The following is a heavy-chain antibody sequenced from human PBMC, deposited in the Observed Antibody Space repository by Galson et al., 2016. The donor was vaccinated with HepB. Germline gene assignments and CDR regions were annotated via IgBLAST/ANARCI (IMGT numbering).Heavy chain of an antibody. CDR2: IYVSGST. J-gene: IGHJ6*02. V-gene: IGHV4-61*02. CDR3: ARVPLYNYGMDV. CDR1: AGSINSGTYY. Sequence: TLSLTCTVSAGSINSGTYYWSWIRQPAGKGLEWIGRIYVSGSTNYNPSLKSRVSISVDKSKNQLSLNLSSVTAADTAVYYCARVPLYNYGMDVWGQGTTVTVAS.